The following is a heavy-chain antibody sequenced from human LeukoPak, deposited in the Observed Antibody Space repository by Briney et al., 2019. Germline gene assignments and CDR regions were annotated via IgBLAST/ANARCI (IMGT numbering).Heavy chain of an antibody. CDR3: VRGSYGAYDY. CDR1: GFTFSRFA. D-gene: IGHD4-17*01. Sequence: GGSLRLSCEASGFTFSRFAMTWVRQAPGKGLEWVSTIGGLGESTNYADSVKGRFTISRDNSKNTLYLQMNNLRAEDTAVYYCVRGSYGAYDYWGQGSLVTVSS. V-gene: IGHV3-23*01. J-gene: IGHJ4*02. CDR2: IGGLGEST.